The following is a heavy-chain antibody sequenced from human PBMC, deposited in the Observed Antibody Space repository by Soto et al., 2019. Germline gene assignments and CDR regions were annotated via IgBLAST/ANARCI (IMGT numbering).Heavy chain of an antibody. CDR2: IWYDGSNK. CDR3: ARAPVVVPAARPSIYGMDV. CDR1: GFTFSSYG. V-gene: IGHV3-33*01. Sequence: QVQLVESGGGVVQPGGSLRLSCAASGFTFSSYGMHWVRQAPGKGLEWVAVIWYDGSNKYYADSVKGRFTISRDNSKNPLYLQMNSLRAEDKAVYYCARAPVVVPAARPSIYGMDVWGQGTTVTVSS. J-gene: IGHJ6*02. D-gene: IGHD2-2*01.